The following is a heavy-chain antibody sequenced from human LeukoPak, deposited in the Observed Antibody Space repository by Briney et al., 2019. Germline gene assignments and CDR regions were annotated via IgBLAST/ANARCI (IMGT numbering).Heavy chain of an antibody. CDR1: GGSFSGYY. J-gene: IGHJ4*02. V-gene: IGHV4-34*01. Sequence: PSETLSLTCAVYGGSFSGYYWSWIRQPPGKGLEWIGEIKHSGSTNYNPSLKSRVTISVDTSKNQFSLKLSSVTAADTAVYYCARGGYKTYYDYVWGSYRSLFFDYWGQGTLVTVSS. CDR2: IKHSGST. D-gene: IGHD3-16*02. CDR3: ARGGYKTYYDYVWGSYRSLFFDY.